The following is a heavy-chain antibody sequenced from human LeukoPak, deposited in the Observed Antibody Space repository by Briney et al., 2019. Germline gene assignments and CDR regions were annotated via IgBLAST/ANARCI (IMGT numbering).Heavy chain of an antibody. Sequence: ASVKVSCKASGYTFTGYYMHWVRQAPGQGLEWMGWTNPNSGGTNYAQKFQGRVTMTRDTSISTAYMELNRLRSDDTAVYYCARDGSSGWREDYFDYWGQGTLVTVSS. CDR3: ARDGSSGWREDYFDY. D-gene: IGHD6-19*01. V-gene: IGHV1-2*02. CDR1: GYTFTGYY. J-gene: IGHJ4*02. CDR2: TNPNSGGT.